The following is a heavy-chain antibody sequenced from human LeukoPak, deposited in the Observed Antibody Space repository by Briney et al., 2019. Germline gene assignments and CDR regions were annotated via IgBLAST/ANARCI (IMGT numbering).Heavy chain of an antibody. V-gene: IGHV1-46*01. CDR2: INPSGGST. Sequence: ASVKVSCKASGYTFTSYYMHWVRRAPGQGLEWMGIINPSGGSTSYAQKFQGRVTMTRDTSTSTVYMELSSLRSEDTAVYYCASLYYYDSSGPPDAFDIWGQGTMVTVSS. J-gene: IGHJ3*02. CDR1: GYTFTSYY. CDR3: ASLYYYDSSGPPDAFDI. D-gene: IGHD3-22*01.